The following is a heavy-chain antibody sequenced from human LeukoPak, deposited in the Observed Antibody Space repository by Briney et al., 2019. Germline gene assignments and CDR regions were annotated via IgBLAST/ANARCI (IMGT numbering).Heavy chain of an antibody. CDR3: AVDTAMGIDY. CDR2: ISYDGSNK. D-gene: IGHD5-18*01. CDR1: GFTFSSYN. Sequence: GGSLRLSCVASGFTFSSYNMHWVRQAPGKGLEWVAVISYDGSNKYYADSVKGRSTISRDNSKNTLYLQVNSLRPEDTAVYYCAVDTAMGIDYWGQGTLVTVSS. J-gene: IGHJ4*02. V-gene: IGHV3-30-3*01.